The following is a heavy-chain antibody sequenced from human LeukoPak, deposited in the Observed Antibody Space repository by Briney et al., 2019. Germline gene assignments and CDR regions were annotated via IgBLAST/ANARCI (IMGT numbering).Heavy chain of an antibody. Sequence: PGGSLRLSCAASGFTFSDYYMSWIRQAPGKGLEWVSYISSSGSTIYYADSVEGRFTISRDNAKNSLYLQMNSLRAEDTAVYYCARHVRDGYNQGYYFDYWGQGTLVTVSS. CDR3: ARHVRDGYNQGYYFDY. CDR1: GFTFSDYY. CDR2: ISSSGSTI. J-gene: IGHJ4*02. V-gene: IGHV3-11*01. D-gene: IGHD5-24*01.